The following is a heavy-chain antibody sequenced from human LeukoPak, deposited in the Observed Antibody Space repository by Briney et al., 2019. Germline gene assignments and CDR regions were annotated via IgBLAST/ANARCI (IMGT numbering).Heavy chain of an antibody. CDR2: INPNSGGT. CDR3: ARDPDIVVVVAATRPVDY. Sequence: GASVKVSCKASGYTFTGYYMHWVRQAPGQGLEWMGWINPNSGGTNYAQKFQGRVTMTRDTSISTAYMELSRLRSDDTAVYYCARDPDIVVVVAATRPVDYWGQGTLVTVSS. CDR1: GYTFTGYY. D-gene: IGHD2-15*01. V-gene: IGHV1-2*02. J-gene: IGHJ4*02.